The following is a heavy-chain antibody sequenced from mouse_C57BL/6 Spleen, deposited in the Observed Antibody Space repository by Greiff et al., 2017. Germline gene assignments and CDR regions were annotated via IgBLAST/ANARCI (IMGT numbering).Heavy chain of an antibody. CDR3: AWPSGSSCQWYFGV. CDR2: ISSGSSTI. CDR1: GFTFSDYG. V-gene: IGHV5-17*01. Sequence: DVMLVESGGGLVKPGGSLKLSCAASGFTFSDYGMHWVRQAPEQGLEWVAYISSGSSTIYYADTVKGRFTISRDNAKNTPFLQMTSLRSEDTAVYSCAWPSGSSCQWYFGVWGTGTTVTVSS. D-gene: IGHD1-1*01. J-gene: IGHJ1*03.